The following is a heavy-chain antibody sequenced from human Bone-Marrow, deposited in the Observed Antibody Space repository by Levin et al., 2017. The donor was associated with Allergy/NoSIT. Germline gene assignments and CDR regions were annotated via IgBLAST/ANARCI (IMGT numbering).Heavy chain of an antibody. D-gene: IGHD3-10*01. V-gene: IGHV3-30*18. CDR3: AKDRGYYGSGSYYRGADY. Sequence: SCAASGFTFSSYGMHWVRQAPGKGLEWVAVISYDGSNKYYADSVKGRFTISRDNSKNTLYLQMNSLRAEDTAVYYCAKDRGYYGSGSYYRGADYWGQGTLVTVSS. J-gene: IGHJ4*02. CDR2: ISYDGSNK. CDR1: GFTFSSYG.